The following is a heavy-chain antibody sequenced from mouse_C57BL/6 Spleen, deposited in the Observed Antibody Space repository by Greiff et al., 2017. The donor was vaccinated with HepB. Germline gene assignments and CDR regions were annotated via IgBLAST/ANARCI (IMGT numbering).Heavy chain of an antibody. CDR2: IDPSSGST. CDR3: ARFTTVPGYFDV. J-gene: IGHJ1*03. V-gene: IGHV1-72*01. CDR1: GYTFTSYW. D-gene: IGHD1-1*01. Sequence: VQLQQSGAELVKPGASVKLSCTASGYTFTSYWMHWVKQRPGRGLEWIGWIDPSSGSTKYKEKVKSQVTLAVDNPTSTAYMQLSSLTSEDTAVYYCARFTTVPGYFDVWGTGTTVTVSS.